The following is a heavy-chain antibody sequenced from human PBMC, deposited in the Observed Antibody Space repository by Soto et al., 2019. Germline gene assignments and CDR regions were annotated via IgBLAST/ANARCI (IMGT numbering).Heavy chain of an antibody. CDR3: SRQMFSPDNH. CDR2: IRSKANNYAT. J-gene: IGHJ5*02. CDR1: GFTFSGSA. D-gene: IGHD3-10*02. Sequence: EVQLVESGGGLVQPGGSLRLSCAASGFTFSGSAIHWVRQASGKGLEWLGLIRSKANNYATAYGASVKGRFTISRDDSKNTAYLQMNSLKTEDTAIYYCSRQMFSPDNHSGQGTLVTVSS. V-gene: IGHV3-73*01.